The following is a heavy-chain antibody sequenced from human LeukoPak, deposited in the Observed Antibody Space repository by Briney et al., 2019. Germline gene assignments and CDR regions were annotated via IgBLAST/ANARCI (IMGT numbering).Heavy chain of an antibody. D-gene: IGHD1-26*01. CDR2: IYYSGST. V-gene: IGHV4-39*07. J-gene: IGHJ4*02. CDR1: GGSISSSSYY. CDR3: ARGWVVGATLDY. Sequence: SETLSLTCTVSGGSISSSSYYWGWIRQPPGKGLEWIGSIYYSGSTYYNPSLKSRVTISVDTSKNQFSLKLSSVTAADTAVYYCARGWVVGATLDYWGQGTLVTVSS.